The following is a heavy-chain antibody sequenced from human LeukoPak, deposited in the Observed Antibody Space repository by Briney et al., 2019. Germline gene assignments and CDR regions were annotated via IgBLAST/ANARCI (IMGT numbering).Heavy chain of an antibody. CDR2: INHSGST. CDR1: GGSFSGYY. D-gene: IGHD2-2*01. Sequence: SETLSLTCAVYGGSFSGYYWSWIRQPPGKGLEWIGEINHSGSTNYNPSLKSRVTISVDTSKNQFSLKLSSVTAADTAVYYCARATYIVVVPAAIQVYYYGMDVWGQGTTVTVSS. J-gene: IGHJ6*02. V-gene: IGHV4-34*01. CDR3: ARATYIVVVPAAIQVYYYGMDV.